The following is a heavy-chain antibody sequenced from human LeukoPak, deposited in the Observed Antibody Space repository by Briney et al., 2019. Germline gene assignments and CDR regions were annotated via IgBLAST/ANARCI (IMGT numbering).Heavy chain of an antibody. Sequence: GGSLRLSCAASGFTFSSYAMSWVRQAPGEGLQWVAYISTSGTTIYYADSVKGRFTISRDNAKNSLYLQMNSLRAEDTAVYYCARDSGNYFDAFDLWGQGTMVTVSS. V-gene: IGHV3-48*01. CDR2: ISTSGTTI. J-gene: IGHJ3*01. CDR1: GFTFSSYA. CDR3: ARDSGNYFDAFDL. D-gene: IGHD1-26*01.